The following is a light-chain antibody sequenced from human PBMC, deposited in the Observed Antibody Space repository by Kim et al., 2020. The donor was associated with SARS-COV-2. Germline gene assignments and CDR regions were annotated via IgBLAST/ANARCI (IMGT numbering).Light chain of an antibody. CDR1: QSVSRY. CDR3: QQRSNWPPWT. J-gene: IGKJ1*01. V-gene: IGKV3-11*01. Sequence: SPGESATHSCSARQSVSRYLAWYQQKPGQAPRLLIYDASNRATGIPARFSGSGSGTDFTLTISSLEPEDFAVYYCQQRSNWPPWTFGQGTKVDIK. CDR2: DAS.